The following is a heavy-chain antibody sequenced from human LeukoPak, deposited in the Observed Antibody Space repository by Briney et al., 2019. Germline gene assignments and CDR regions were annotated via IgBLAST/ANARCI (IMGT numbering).Heavy chain of an antibody. J-gene: IGHJ3*02. V-gene: IGHV4-59*01. CDR1: GGSISSYY. D-gene: IGHD5-18*01. CDR3: ARVLAWQLWDQTRAFDI. CDR2: IYYSGST. Sequence: SETLSLTCTVSGGSISSYYWSWIRQPPGKGLEWIGYIYYSGSTNYNPSLKSRVTISVDTSKNQFSLKLSSVTAADTAVYYCARVLAWQLWDQTRAFDIWGQGTMLTTSS.